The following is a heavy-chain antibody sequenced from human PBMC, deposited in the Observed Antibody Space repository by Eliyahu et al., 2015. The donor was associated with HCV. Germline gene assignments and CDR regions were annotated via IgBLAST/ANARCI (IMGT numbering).Heavy chain of an antibody. Sequence: QVQLQQWGAGLLKPSETLSLTCAVYGGSFSGYYWSWIRQPPGKGLEWIGEINHSGSTNYNPSLKSRVTISVDTSKNQFSLKLSSVTAADTAVYYCARVSVPQWRTGYFQSSYYYGMDVWGQGTTVTVSS. J-gene: IGHJ6*02. V-gene: IGHV4-34*01. D-gene: IGHD3/OR15-3a*01. CDR1: GGSFSGYY. CDR2: INHSGST. CDR3: ARVSVPQWRTGYFQSSYYYGMDV.